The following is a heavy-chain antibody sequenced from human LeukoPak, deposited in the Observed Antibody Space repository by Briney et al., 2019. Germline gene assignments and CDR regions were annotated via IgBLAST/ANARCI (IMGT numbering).Heavy chain of an antibody. V-gene: IGHV1-69*13. J-gene: IGHJ4*02. CDR2: IIPIFGTA. CDR3: ARDSSGYSSGWYPDY. Sequence: SVKVSCKASGYTFTSYAISWVRQAPGQGLEWMGGIIPIFGTANYAQKFQGRVTITADESTSTAYMELSSLRSDDTAVYYCARDSSGYSSGWYPDYWGQGTLVTVSS. CDR1: GYTFTSYA. D-gene: IGHD6-19*01.